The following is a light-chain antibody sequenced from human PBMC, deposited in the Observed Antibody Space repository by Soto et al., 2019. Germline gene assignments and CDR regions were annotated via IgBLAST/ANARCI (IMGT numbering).Light chain of an antibody. CDR3: QQYGDSPRS. CDR2: HAS. CDR1: RSLSSDY. Sequence: EISTTQPTEPLSVSPGERDTLSCRASRSLSSDYLAWYQQKPGQAPRLLFYHASRRATGTPDRFSVSGSGTDFTLTISRLEPGDFAVYYCQQYGDSPRSVGQGTKVDI. J-gene: IGKJ1*01. V-gene: IGKV3-20*01.